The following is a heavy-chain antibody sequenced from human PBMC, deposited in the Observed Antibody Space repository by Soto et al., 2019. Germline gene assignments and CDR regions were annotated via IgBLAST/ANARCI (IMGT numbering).Heavy chain of an antibody. D-gene: IGHD2-15*01. CDR3: ATIEGYCSGGSCYLGRYYYGMDV. J-gene: IGHJ6*02. V-gene: IGHV3-7*01. CDR1: GFTFSSHW. CDR2: IKQDGSEK. Sequence: GGSLRLSCAASGFTFSSHWMSWVRQAPGKGREWVANIKQDGSEKYYVDSVKGRFTISRDNAKNSLYLQMNSLRAEDTAVYYCATIEGYCSGGSCYLGRYYYGMDVWGQGTTVTVSS.